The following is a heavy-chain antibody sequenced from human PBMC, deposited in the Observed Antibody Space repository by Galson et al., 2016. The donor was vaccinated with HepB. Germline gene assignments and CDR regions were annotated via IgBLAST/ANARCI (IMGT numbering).Heavy chain of an antibody. Sequence: SLRLSCAASGFTSSSYSMNWVRQAPGQGLEWVSYISRSGGTIYYDGSVKGRFPISRVIAKNSLYLQMNSLGDDETAMYYCAKDGGQQVVRWERLKKVYYYYAMDVWGQGTTVTVSS. CDR3: AKDGGQQVVRWERLKKVYYYYAMDV. CDR2: ISRSGGTI. D-gene: IGHD6-13*01. J-gene: IGHJ6*02. V-gene: IGHV3-48*02. CDR1: GFTSSSYS.